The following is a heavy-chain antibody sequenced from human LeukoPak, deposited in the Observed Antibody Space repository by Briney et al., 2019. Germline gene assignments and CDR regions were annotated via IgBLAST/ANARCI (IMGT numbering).Heavy chain of an antibody. CDR2: ISGSGGST. CDR3: AREYYRFGEPGTRWFDP. D-gene: IGHD3-10*01. Sequence: PGGSLRLSCAASGFTFSSYAMSWVRQAPGKGLEWVSAISGSGGSTYYADSVKGRFTISRDNSKITLYLQMNSLRAEDTAVYYCAREYYRFGEPGTRWFDPWGQGTLVTVAS. CDR1: GFTFSSYA. V-gene: IGHV3-23*01. J-gene: IGHJ5*02.